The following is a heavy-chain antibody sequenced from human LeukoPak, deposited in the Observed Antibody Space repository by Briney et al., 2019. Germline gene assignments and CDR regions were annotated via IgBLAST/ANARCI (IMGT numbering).Heavy chain of an antibody. CDR1: GFTFSSYE. CDR3: ARVYYGSGKGYFQD. CDR2: ISSTGSTI. D-gene: IGHD3-10*01. Sequence: PGGSLRLSCAASGFTFSSYEMNWVRQAPGKGLEWVSYISSTGSTIYYADSVKGRFTISRDNAKNSLYLQMNSLRAEDTAVYYCARVYYGSGKGYFQDWGQGTLNTVSS. V-gene: IGHV3-48*03. J-gene: IGHJ1*01.